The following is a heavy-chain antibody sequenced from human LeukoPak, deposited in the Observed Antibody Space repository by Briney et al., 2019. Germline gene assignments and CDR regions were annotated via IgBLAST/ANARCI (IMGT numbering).Heavy chain of an antibody. CDR2: INTNTGNP. Sequence: GASVKVSCKASGYTFTIYAMNWVRQTPGQGLEWMGWINTNTGNPTYAQGFTGRFVFSLDTSVSTAYLQISSLKAEDTAVYYCARGRLLRYFDWLLNYWGQGTLVTVSS. D-gene: IGHD3-9*01. CDR1: GYTFTIYA. CDR3: ARGRLLRYFDWLLNY. J-gene: IGHJ4*02. V-gene: IGHV7-4-1*02.